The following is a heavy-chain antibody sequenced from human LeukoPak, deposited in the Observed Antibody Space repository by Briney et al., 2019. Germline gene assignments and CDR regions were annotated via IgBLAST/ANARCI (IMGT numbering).Heavy chain of an antibody. V-gene: IGHV3-30*04. D-gene: IGHD6-13*01. CDR2: ISYDGSNK. J-gene: IGHJ4*02. Sequence: GGSLRLSCAASGFTFSSYAMHWVRQAPGKGLEWVAVISYDGSNKYYADSVKGRFTISRDNSKNTLYLQMNSLRAEDTAVYYCARDSQSWYFNYWGQGTLVTVSS. CDR1: GFTFSSYA. CDR3: ARDSQSWYFNY.